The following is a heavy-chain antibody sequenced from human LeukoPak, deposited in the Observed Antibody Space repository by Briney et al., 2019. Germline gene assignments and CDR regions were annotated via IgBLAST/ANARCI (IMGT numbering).Heavy chain of an antibody. D-gene: IGHD2-2*01. J-gene: IGHJ2*01. V-gene: IGHV4-4*02. Sequence: ASGTLSLTCAVSGGSISSSNWWSWVRQPPGKGLEWIGEIYHSGSTNYNPSLKSRVTISVDTSKNQFSLKLSSVTAADTAVYYCASACSSTSCISSYWYFDLWGRGTLVTVSS. CDR1: GGSISSSNW. CDR2: IYHSGST. CDR3: ASACSSTSCISSYWYFDL.